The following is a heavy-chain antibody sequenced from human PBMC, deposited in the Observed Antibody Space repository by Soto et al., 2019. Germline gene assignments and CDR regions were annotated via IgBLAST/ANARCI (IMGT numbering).Heavy chain of an antibody. CDR3: ARSIVVVPAATLDAFDI. Sequence: GGSLRLSCAASGFTVSSNYMSWVRQAPGKGLEWVSVIYSGGSTYYADSVKGRFTISRDNSKNTLYLQMNSLRAEDTAVYYCARSIVVVPAATLDAFDIWGQGTMVTVS. CDR2: IYSGGST. J-gene: IGHJ3*02. D-gene: IGHD2-2*01. CDR1: GFTVSSNY. V-gene: IGHV3-66*01.